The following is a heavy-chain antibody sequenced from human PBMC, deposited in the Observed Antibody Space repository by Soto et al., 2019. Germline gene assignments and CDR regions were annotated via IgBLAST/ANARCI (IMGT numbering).Heavy chain of an antibody. CDR1: GGSISSSSYY. J-gene: IGHJ4*02. D-gene: IGHD3-10*01. V-gene: IGHV4-39*01. Sequence: PSETLSLTCTVSGGSISSSSYYWGWIRQPPGKGLEWIGSIYYSGSTYYNPSLKSRVTISVDTSKNQFSLKLSSVTAADTAVYYCARGGGRYWGQGTLVTVSS. CDR3: ARGGGRY. CDR2: IYYSGST.